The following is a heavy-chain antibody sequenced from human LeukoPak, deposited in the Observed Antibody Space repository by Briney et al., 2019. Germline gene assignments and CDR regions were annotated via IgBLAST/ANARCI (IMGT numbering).Heavy chain of an antibody. CDR3: ARLTSSWYQDWYFDL. D-gene: IGHD6-13*01. CDR1: GYSISSGYY. J-gene: IGHJ2*01. V-gene: IGHV4-38-2*02. Sequence: SETLSLTCTVSGYSISSGYYWGWIRQPPGKGLEWIGYIYYSGSTYYNPSLKSRVTISVDTSKNQFSLKLSSVTAADTAVYYCARLTSSWYQDWYFDLWGRGTLVTVSS. CDR2: IYYSGST.